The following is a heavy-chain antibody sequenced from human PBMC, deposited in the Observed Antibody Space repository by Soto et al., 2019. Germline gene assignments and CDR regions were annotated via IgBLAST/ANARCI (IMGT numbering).Heavy chain of an antibody. D-gene: IGHD5-12*01. CDR3: ARDRRAYSGENLDFDY. Sequence: ASVKVSCKASGYTFTSYYMHWVRQAPGQGLEWMGIIDPSGGSTSYAQKFQGRVTMTRDTSTSTVYMELSSLRSEDTAVYYCARDRRAYSGENLDFDYWGQGTLVTVSS. V-gene: IGHV1-46*01. CDR2: IDPSGGST. CDR1: GYTFTSYY. J-gene: IGHJ4*02.